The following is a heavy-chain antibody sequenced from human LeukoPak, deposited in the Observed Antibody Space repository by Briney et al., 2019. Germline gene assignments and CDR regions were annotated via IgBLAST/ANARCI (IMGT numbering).Heavy chain of an antibody. J-gene: IGHJ5*02. CDR1: GDSISRSY. D-gene: IGHD3-22*01. CDR3: ARHRESYYESSHMGFDP. Sequence: PSETLSLTCTVSGDSISRSYWSWIRQPPGKGLEWIGYISSRGRSTYTPALKSRVTISADTSNNQFSLSLTSPTAADTAVYCCARHRESYYESSHMGFDPWGQGTLVIVSS. V-gene: IGHV4-59*08. CDR2: ISSRGRS.